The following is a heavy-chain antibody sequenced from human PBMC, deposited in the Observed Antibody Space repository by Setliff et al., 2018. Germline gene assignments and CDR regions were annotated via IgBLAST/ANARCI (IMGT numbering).Heavy chain of an antibody. D-gene: IGHD2-15*01. Sequence: PVGSLRLSCAASGFNFSSYAFNWVRQAPGKGLEWVSSISSRSTYIYYADSLKGRFTISRDNAKNSLYLQMNSLRAEDTAVYYCARFACSGGSCYLSSSDYWGQGTLVTVSS. CDR1: GFNFSSYA. V-gene: IGHV3-21*01. CDR2: ISSRSTYI. J-gene: IGHJ4*02. CDR3: ARFACSGGSCYLSSSDY.